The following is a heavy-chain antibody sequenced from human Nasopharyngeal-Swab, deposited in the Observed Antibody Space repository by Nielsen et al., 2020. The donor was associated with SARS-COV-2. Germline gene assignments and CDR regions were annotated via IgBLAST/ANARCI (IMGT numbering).Heavy chain of an antibody. Sequence: SETLSLTCTVSGGSISSGSYYWSWIRQPAGKGLEWIGSIYYSGSTYYNPSLKSRVTISVDTSKNQFSLKLSSVTAADTAVYYCARHVPAMLWFGVQSYYGMDVWGQGTTVTVSS. D-gene: IGHD3-10*01. V-gene: IGHV4-39*01. J-gene: IGHJ6*02. CDR2: IYYSGST. CDR3: ARHVPAMLWFGVQSYYGMDV. CDR1: GGSISSGSYY.